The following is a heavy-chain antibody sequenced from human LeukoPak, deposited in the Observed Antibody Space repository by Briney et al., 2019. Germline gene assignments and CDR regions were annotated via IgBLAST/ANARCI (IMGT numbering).Heavy chain of an antibody. V-gene: IGHV3-9*01. D-gene: IGHD3-16*02. J-gene: IGHJ4*02. CDR1: GFTFDDYA. CDR3: AKLVSYDYVWGSYRQEAYYFDY. CDR2: ISWNSGSI. Sequence: GGSLRLSCAASGFTFDDYAMHWVRQAPGKGLEWVSGISWNSGSIGYADSVKSRFTISRDNAKNSLYLQMNSLRAEDTALYYCAKLVSYDYVWGSYRQEAYYFDYWGQGTLVTVSS.